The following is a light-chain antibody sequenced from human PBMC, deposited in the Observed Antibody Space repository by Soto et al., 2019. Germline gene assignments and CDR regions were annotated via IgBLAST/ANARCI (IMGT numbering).Light chain of an antibody. V-gene: IGLV2-18*02. Sequence: QSVLTQPPSVSGSPGQSVAISCTGTSSDVGGSNGVSWYQQPPGTAPKLMIYDVSNRPSGVPDRFSGSKSGNTASLTISGLQAEDEGDYDCSSYTSSSTYVFGTGTKVTVL. CDR2: DVS. CDR3: SSYTSSSTYV. J-gene: IGLJ1*01. CDR1: SSDVGGSNG.